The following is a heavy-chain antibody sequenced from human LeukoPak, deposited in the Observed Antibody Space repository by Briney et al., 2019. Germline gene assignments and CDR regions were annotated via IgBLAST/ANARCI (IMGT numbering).Heavy chain of an antibody. D-gene: IGHD3-22*01. CDR1: GYTFTGYY. CDR3: ARDTSVDYYYDSSGYLDY. J-gene: IGHJ4*02. V-gene: IGHV1-2*06. CDR2: IYPNSGGT. Sequence: ASVKVSCKASGYTFTGYYMHWVRQAPGQGLEWRGRIYPNSGGTNYAQKFQGRVTMTRDTSISTAYMELSRLRSDDTAVYYCARDTSVDYYYDSSGYLDYWGQGTLVTVSS.